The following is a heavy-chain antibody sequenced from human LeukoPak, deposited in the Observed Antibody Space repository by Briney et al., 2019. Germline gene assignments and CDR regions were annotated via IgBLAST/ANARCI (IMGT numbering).Heavy chain of an antibody. CDR3: ARLPQRSDVLTSYANSFDY. J-gene: IGHJ4*02. D-gene: IGHD3-9*01. CDR2: IYYSGST. Sequence: SETLSLTCTVSGASISSSSYYWAWIRQPPGKGPEWIGNIYYSGSTYYNPSLNSRVTISVDTSKNRFSLKLTSVTAADTAVFYCARLPQRSDVLTSYANSFDYWGQGTLVTVSS. V-gene: IGHV4-39*01. CDR1: GASISSSSYY.